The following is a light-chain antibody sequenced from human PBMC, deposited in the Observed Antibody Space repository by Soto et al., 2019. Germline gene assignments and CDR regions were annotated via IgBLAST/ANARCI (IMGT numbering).Light chain of an antibody. V-gene: IGLV2-14*01. CDR3: SSYTSSSTLYV. Sequence: QSALTQPASVSGSPGQSITISCTGTSSDVGGYNYVCWYKQHPGKAPQLMIYEVTKRPSGVSDRFSGSKSGNTASLTISGLQAEDDADYYCSSYTSSSTLYVFGTGTKVTVL. J-gene: IGLJ1*01. CDR1: SSDVGGYNY. CDR2: EVT.